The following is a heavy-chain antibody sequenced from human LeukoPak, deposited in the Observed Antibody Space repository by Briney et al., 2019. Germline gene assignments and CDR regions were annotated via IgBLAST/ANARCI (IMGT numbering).Heavy chain of an antibody. V-gene: IGHV4-31*03. CDR1: GGSISSGGYY. CDR2: IYYSGST. Sequence: SQTLSLTCTVSGGSISSGGYYWSWIRQHPGKGLEWIGYIYYSGSTYYNPSLKSRVTISVDTSKNQFSLKLSSVTAADTAVYYCARHSTTMTTGWFDPWGQGTLVTVSS. J-gene: IGHJ5*02. D-gene: IGHD4-17*01. CDR3: ARHSTTMTTGWFDP.